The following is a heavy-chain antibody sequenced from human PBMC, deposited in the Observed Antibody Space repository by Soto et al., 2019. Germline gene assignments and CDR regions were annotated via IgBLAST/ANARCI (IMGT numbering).Heavy chain of an antibody. V-gene: IGHV3-30*18. J-gene: IGHJ4*02. CDR3: AKVLHDFESRATAFEN. Sequence: QVQLVESGGDVVQPGRSLRLSCTASGFTFGSYEMHWVRQAPGKGLEWVAGISYDGTKKYYIDSVRGRFTISRDNSKNTLYLQTNSLRAEDTAVYYCAKVLHDFESRATAFENWGQRTVVTVSS. CDR2: ISYDGTKK. D-gene: IGHD2-21*02. CDR1: GFTFGSYE.